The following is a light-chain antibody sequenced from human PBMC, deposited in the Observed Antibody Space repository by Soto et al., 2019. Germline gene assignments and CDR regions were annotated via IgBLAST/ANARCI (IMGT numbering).Light chain of an antibody. CDR3: MIWHSSAWV. V-gene: IGLV5-45*01. J-gene: IGLJ3*02. CDR1: SGINVGTYR. CDR2: YKSDSDK. Sequence: VLTQPASLSASPGASSSLTCTLRSGINVGTYRIYWYQQKPGSPPQYLLRYKSDSDKQQGPGVPSRFSGSKDASANAGSLLSSGLQSEDEADYYCMIWHSSAWVFGGGTTLTVL.